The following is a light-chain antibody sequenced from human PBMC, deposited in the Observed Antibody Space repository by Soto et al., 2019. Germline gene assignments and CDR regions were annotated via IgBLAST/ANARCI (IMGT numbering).Light chain of an antibody. Sequence: QSALTQPASVSWSPGQSITISCTGTSSDVGGYNFVSWYQQHPGKAPKLMIYDVRNRPSGVSNRFSGSKSVSTASLTISGLQAEDEADYYCSSYTSISTYVFGTGTKVTVL. V-gene: IGLV2-14*01. CDR2: DVR. J-gene: IGLJ1*01. CDR1: SSDVGGYNF. CDR3: SSYTSISTYV.